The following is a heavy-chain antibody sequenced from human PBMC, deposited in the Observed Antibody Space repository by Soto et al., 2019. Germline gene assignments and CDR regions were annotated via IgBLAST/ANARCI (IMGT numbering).Heavy chain of an antibody. Sequence: PWGSLRLSCASSGFTFSSYGMHWVRQAPGKGLEWVAVISYDGSNKYYADSVKGRFTISRDNSKNTLYLQMNSLRAEDTAVYYCAKDFQLRAFDYWGQGTLVTVSS. CDR1: GFTFSSYG. J-gene: IGHJ4*02. D-gene: IGHD2-2*01. CDR3: AKDFQLRAFDY. CDR2: ISYDGSNK. V-gene: IGHV3-30*18.